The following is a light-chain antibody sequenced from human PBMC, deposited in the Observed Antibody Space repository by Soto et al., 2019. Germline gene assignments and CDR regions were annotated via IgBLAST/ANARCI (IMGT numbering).Light chain of an antibody. CDR3: QHYNSYSEA. CDR1: ESVSSYY. J-gene: IGKJ1*01. CDR2: AAS. V-gene: IGKV3-20*01. Sequence: EMVLTQSPGTLSFSPGERATLSCNASESVSSYYLAWYQQKPGQAPRLLIYAASSRATGIPDRFSGGGSGTEFTLTISSLQPDDFATYYCQHYNSYSEAFGQGTKVDIK.